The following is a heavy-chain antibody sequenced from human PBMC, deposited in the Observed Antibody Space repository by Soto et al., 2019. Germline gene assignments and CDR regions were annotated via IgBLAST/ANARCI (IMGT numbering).Heavy chain of an antibody. J-gene: IGHJ5*02. CDR3: ARGNPHGDSPNWFDP. Sequence: SSETLSLTCTVSGGSISSGDYYWSWIRQPPGKGLEWIGYIYYSGSTYYNPSLKSRVTISVDTSKNQFSLKLSSVTAADTAVYYCARGNPHGDSPNWFDPWGQGTLVTVSS. CDR2: IYYSGST. V-gene: IGHV4-30-4*01. D-gene: IGHD4-17*01. CDR1: GGSISSGDYY.